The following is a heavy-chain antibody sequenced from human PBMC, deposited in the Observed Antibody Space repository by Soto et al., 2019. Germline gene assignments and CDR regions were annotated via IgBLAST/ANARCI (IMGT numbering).Heavy chain of an antibody. D-gene: IGHD6-19*01. CDR1: RDSVSISD. CDR2: MNPNSGNT. CDR3: ARERTVAGNDC. V-gene: IGHV1-8*02. J-gene: IGHJ4*02. Sequence: IGSKASRDSVSISDIDLALQTTGQGLEWMGWMNPNSGNTGYAQKFQGRVTMTRNTSISTAYMELSSLRSEDTAVYYCARERTVAGNDCWGQGTLVTVSS.